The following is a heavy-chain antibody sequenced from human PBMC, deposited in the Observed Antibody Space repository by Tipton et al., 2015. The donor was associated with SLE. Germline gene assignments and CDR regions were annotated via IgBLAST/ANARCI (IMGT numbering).Heavy chain of an antibody. CDR1: GGSISSYY. CDR2: INHSGST. V-gene: IGHV4-34*01. CDR3: ARVAVTTGYFDY. J-gene: IGHJ4*02. Sequence: TLSLTCTVSGGSISSYYWNWISQPPGKGLEWIGEINHSGSTNYNPSLKSRVTISVDTSKNQFSLKLSSVTAADTAVYYCARVAVTTGYFDYWGQGTLVTVSS. D-gene: IGHD4-17*01.